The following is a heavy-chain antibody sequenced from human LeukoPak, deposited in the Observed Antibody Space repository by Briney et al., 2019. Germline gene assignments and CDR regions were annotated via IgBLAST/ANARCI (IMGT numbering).Heavy chain of an antibody. CDR1: GFTFSNAW. CDR3: SYSWSGSSLVDY. CDR2: IKSKTDGGTT. V-gene: IGHV3-15*01. J-gene: IGHJ4*02. D-gene: IGHD3-3*01. Sequence: GGSLRLSCAASGFTFSNAWMSWVRQAPGKGLEWVGRIKSKTDGGTTDYAAPVKGRFSISRDDSKNTLYLEMYSLKTEDTAMYYCSYSWSGSSLVDYWGQGTLVTVSS.